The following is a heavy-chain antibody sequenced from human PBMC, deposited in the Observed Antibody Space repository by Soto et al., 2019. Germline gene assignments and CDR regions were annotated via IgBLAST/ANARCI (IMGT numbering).Heavy chain of an antibody. CDR1: GYSFTTYW. CDR2: IYPGDSDT. Sequence: GESLKISCQVSGYSFTTYWIAWVRQMPGKGLEWMGIIYPGDSDTRYSPSFQGQVTMSADKSISTAYLQWSSLKASDTAIYYCAIHNGTTTGMDVWGQGTTVTVSS. D-gene: IGHD1-7*01. J-gene: IGHJ6*02. V-gene: IGHV5-51*01. CDR3: AIHNGTTTGMDV.